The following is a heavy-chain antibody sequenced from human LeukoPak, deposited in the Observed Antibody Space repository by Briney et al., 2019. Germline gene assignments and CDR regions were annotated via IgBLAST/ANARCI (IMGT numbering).Heavy chain of an antibody. D-gene: IGHD2-15*01. CDR1: GFTFSSYE. CDR3: AREKKARYCSGGSCYSDY. Sequence: PGGSLRLSCAASGFTFSSYEMNWVRQAPGKGLEWVSYISSSSSTIYYADSVKGRFTISRDNAKNSLYLQMNSLRDEDTAVYYCAREKKARYCSGGSCYSDYWGQGTLVTVSS. V-gene: IGHV3-48*02. J-gene: IGHJ4*02. CDR2: ISSSSSTI.